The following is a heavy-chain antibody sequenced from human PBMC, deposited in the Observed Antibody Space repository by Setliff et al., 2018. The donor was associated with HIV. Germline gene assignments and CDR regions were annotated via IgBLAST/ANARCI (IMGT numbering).Heavy chain of an antibody. CDR2: ISWNSGSI. D-gene: IGHD6-13*01. Sequence: PGGSLRLSCAASGFTFDDYAMHWVRQAPGKGLEWVSGISWNSGSIGYADSVKGRFTISRDNAKNSLYLQMNSLRAEDTALYYCAKDLRRSWYPLDYWGQGTLVTVS. CDR1: GFTFDDYA. CDR3: AKDLRRSWYPLDY. V-gene: IGHV3-9*01. J-gene: IGHJ4*02.